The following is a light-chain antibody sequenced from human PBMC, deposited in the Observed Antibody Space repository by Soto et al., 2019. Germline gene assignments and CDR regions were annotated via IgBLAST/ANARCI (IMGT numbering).Light chain of an antibody. CDR2: GAG. J-gene: IGKJ4*01. CDR3: QQYGDSPLT. Sequence: EIVLTQSPGTLSLSPGERATLSCRASQSVRKYLAWYQQKPGQAPRLVIYGAGTRATDIPDSVAGSGSGTDFILTISRVEPEDFAVYYCQQYGDSPLTFGGGTKVEI. V-gene: IGKV3-20*01. CDR1: QSVRKY.